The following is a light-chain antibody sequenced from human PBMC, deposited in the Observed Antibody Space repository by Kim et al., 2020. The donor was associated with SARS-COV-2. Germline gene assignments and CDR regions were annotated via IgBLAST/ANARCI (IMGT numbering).Light chain of an antibody. CDR3: CSYAGSSTVI. Sequence: QSVLTQPASVSGSPGQSITISCTGTSSDVGSYNLVSWYQQHPGKAPKVMIYEVSKRPSGVSNRFSGSKSGNTASLTISGLQAEDEADYYCCSYAGSSTVIFGGGTQLTVL. CDR2: EVS. CDR1: SSDVGSYNL. J-gene: IGLJ2*01. V-gene: IGLV2-23*02.